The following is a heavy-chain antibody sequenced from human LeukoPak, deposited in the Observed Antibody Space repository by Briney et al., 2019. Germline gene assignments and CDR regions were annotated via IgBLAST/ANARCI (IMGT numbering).Heavy chain of an antibody. CDR3: ARDSSGYSDY. V-gene: IGHV4-39*02. Sequence: PSETLSLTCSVSGGSISSSNYYWSWIRQPPGKGLEWIGSIYYSGSTYYNPSLKSRVTISVDTSKNQFSLELSSVTAADTAVYYCARDSSGYSDYWGQGTLVTVSS. CDR2: IYYSGST. J-gene: IGHJ4*02. D-gene: IGHD3-22*01. CDR1: GGSISSSNYY.